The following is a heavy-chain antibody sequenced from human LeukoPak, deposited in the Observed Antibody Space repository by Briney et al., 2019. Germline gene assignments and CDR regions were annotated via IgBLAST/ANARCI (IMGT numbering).Heavy chain of an antibody. CDR3: ARDPFCGGDCYSFSDY. CDR2: INPNSGGT. V-gene: IGHV1-2*02. Sequence: ASVKVSCKAAGYTLTGYYMHWVRQATGQGLEWMGWINPNSGGTNYAQKFQGRVTMTRDTSISTAYMELSRLRSDDTAVYYCARDPFCGGDCYSFSDYWGQGTLVTVSS. J-gene: IGHJ4*02. D-gene: IGHD2-21*02. CDR1: GYTLTGYY.